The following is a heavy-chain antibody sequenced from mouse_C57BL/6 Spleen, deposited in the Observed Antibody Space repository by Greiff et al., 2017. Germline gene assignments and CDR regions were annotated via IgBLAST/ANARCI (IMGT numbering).Heavy chain of an antibody. Sequence: QVQLQQPGAELVRPGSSVKLSCKASGYTFTSYWMHWVKQRPIQGLEWIGNIDPSDSETHYNQKFKDKATLTVDKSSSTAYMRLSSLTSEDSAVYYCARCSGRSFFYFDCWGQGTTLTVSS. CDR1: GYTFTSYW. CDR2: IDPSDSET. CDR3: ARCSGRSFFYFDC. J-gene: IGHJ2*01. V-gene: IGHV1-52*01. D-gene: IGHD1-1*01.